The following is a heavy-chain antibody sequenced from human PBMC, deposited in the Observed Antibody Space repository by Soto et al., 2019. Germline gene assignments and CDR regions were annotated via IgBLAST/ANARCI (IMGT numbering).Heavy chain of an antibody. CDR2: ISGSGGST. CDR1: GFTFSSYA. V-gene: IGHV3-23*01. J-gene: IGHJ6*02. Sequence: GGSLRLSCAASGFTFSSYAMSWVRQAPGKGLEWVSAISGSGGSTYYADSVKGRFTISRDNAKNTLYLQMNSLRAEDTAVYYCAKEYRYYYDSSGYLFPLSYYYGMDVWGQGTTVTVSS. D-gene: IGHD3-22*01. CDR3: AKEYRYYYDSSGYLFPLSYYYGMDV.